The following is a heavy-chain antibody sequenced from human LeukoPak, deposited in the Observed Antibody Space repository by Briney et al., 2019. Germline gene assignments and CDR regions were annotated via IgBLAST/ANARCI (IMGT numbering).Heavy chain of an antibody. V-gene: IGHV1-24*01. CDR3: ATQARGYFYY. CDR1: GYTLAQLA. Sequence: GASVKVSCKVSGYTLAQLAIHWVRQAPGKGLEWMGGFDPEDGETVYAQRFQDRVTMTEDTSTDTANMELTSLASEDTAVYYCATQARGYFYYWGQGTLVTVPS. J-gene: IGHJ4*02. CDR2: FDPEDGET.